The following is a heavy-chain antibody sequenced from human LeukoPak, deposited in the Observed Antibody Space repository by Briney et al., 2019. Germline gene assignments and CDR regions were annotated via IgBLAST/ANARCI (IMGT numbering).Heavy chain of an antibody. J-gene: IGHJ4*02. CDR3: ATLTGDIVY. CDR2: IYYSGST. D-gene: IGHD7-27*01. V-gene: IGHV4-39*01. CDR1: GGSISSSSYY. Sequence: SETLSLTCTVSGGSISSSSYYWGWIRQPPGKGLEWIGSIYYSGSTYYNPPLKSRVTISVDTSKNQFSLKLSSVTAADTAVYYCATLTGDIVYWGQGTLVTVSS.